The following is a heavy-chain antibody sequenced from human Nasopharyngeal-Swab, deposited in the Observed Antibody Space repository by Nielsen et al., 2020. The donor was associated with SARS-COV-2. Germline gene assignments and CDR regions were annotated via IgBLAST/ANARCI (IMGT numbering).Heavy chain of an antibody. CDR2: VVPEDGEP. D-gene: IGHD3-3*01. J-gene: IGHJ3*02. CDR1: GYTLTVLP. Sequence: ASVKVSCKVSGYTLTVLPIHWVRQAAGNGLEWMGTVVPEDGEPIYAQNFQGRVTMTEDTSTYTAYLELSSLRSEDTAVYYCASEGSGVFGVVIYAFDIWGPGTLVTVSS. V-gene: IGHV1-24*01. CDR3: ASEGSGVFGVVIYAFDI.